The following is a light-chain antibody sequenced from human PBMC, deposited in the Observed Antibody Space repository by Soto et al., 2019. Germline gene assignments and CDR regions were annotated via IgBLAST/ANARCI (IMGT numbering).Light chain of an antibody. Sequence: IQMTQSPSSVSASVGDRVTMTCRASQGVGSWLAWYQQKPGKAPNLLIYATSSLQSGVPSRFSGSGSGTDFTLSISSLQPEDFATYYCQQSYSTPLTFGGGTKVDIK. CDR2: ATS. CDR3: QQSYSTPLT. V-gene: IGKV1-12*01. J-gene: IGKJ4*01. CDR1: QGVGSW.